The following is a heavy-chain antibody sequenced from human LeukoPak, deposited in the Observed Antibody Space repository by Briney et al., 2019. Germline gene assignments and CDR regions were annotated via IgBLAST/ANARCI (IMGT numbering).Heavy chain of an antibody. V-gene: IGHV6-1*01. CDR2: TYYRSRWYN. Sequence: SQTLSLTCAISGDSVSSNSAAWNWIRQSPSRGLEWLGRTYYRSRWYNEYALSVKSRLTIKPDTSKNQFSLQLNSVTPEDTAVYYCATVTENQCLTYDSRGQGTLVTVSS. J-gene: IGHJ5*01. CDR3: ATVTENQCLTYDS. CDR1: GDSVSSNSAA. D-gene: IGHD5/OR15-5a*01.